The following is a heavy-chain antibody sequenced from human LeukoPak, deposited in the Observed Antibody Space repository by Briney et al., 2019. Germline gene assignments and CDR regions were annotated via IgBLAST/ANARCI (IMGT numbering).Heavy chain of an antibody. J-gene: IGHJ4*02. D-gene: IGHD3-22*01. V-gene: IGHV4-59*08. CDR3: ARHLTYYYDSSGYYFDY. CDR2: IYYSGST. Sequence: SETLSLTCTVSGDSVNDYYWNWIRQPPGKGLEWIGYIYYSGSTDYNPSLKSRVTMSVDTSKNQFSLKLSSVTAADTAVYYCARHLTYYYDSSGYYFDYWGQGTLVTVSS. CDR1: GDSVNDYY.